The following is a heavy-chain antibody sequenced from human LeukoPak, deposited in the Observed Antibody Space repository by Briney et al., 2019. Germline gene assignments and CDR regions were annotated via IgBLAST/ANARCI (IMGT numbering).Heavy chain of an antibody. V-gene: IGHV4-61*02. J-gene: IGHJ4*02. CDR1: GGSISSGSYD. Sequence: TSETLSLTCTVSGGSISSGSYDWSWIRQPAGEGLEWIGRIYTSGSTNYNPSLKSRITISVDTSKNQLSLQLSSVTAADTAVYYCAREGMAFDYWGQGTLVTVSS. CDR2: IYTSGST. CDR3: AREGMAFDY. D-gene: IGHD5-24*01.